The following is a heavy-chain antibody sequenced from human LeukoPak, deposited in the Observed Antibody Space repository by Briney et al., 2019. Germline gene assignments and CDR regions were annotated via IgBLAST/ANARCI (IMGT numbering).Heavy chain of an antibody. V-gene: IGHV4-30-2*01. CDR3: ARDGYDFWSPMGY. CDR1: GGSISSGGYY. D-gene: IGHD3-3*01. CDR2: IYHSGST. J-gene: IGHJ4*02. Sequence: PSETLSLTCTVSGGSISSGGYYWSWIRQPPGKGLEWIGYIYHSGSTYYNPSLKSRVTISVDRSKNQFSLKLSSVTAADTAVYYCARDGYDFWSPMGYWGQGTLVTVSS.